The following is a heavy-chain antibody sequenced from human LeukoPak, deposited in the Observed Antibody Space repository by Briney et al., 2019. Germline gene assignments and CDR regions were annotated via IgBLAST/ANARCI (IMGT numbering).Heavy chain of an antibody. Sequence: SETLSLTCTVSGGSISSSSYYWGWIRQPPGKGLEWIGSIYYSGSTYYNPSLKSRVTISVDTSKNQFSLKLSSVTAADTAVYYCARLRWELPPDYWGQGTLVTVSS. CDR3: ARLRWELPPDY. CDR1: GGSISSSSYY. D-gene: IGHD1-26*01. V-gene: IGHV4-39*07. J-gene: IGHJ4*02. CDR2: IYYSGST.